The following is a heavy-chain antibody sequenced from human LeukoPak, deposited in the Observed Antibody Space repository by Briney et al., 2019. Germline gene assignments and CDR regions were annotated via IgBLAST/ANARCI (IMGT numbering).Heavy chain of an antibody. CDR3: SRGKKGFSGYSFDY. J-gene: IGHJ4*02. CDR2: IRRRAYGETT. CDR1: GFTFWDYA. D-gene: IGHD5-12*01. Sequence: GGSLRLSCTASGFTFWDYAVSWVRQAPGKGLEWVGFIRRRAYGETTEYAASVKGRFSISRDDSKSIAYLQMNSLKIEDTAVYYCSRGKKGFSGYSFDYWGQGTLVTVSS. V-gene: IGHV3-49*04.